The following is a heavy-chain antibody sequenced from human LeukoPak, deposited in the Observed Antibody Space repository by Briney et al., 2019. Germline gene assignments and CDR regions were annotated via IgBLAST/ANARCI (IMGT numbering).Heavy chain of an antibody. Sequence: SETLSLTCTVSGGSISSGDYYWRWIRQPPGKGLEWIGYIYYSGSTYYNPSLKSRVTISVDTSKNQFSLKLSSVTAADTAVYYCARVEQQLGYYYGMDVWGKGTTVTVSS. J-gene: IGHJ6*04. V-gene: IGHV4-30-4*01. D-gene: IGHD6-13*01. CDR1: GGSISSGDYY. CDR3: ARVEQQLGYYYGMDV. CDR2: IYYSGST.